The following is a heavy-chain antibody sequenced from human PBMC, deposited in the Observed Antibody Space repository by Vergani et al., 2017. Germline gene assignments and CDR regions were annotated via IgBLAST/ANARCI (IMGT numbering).Heavy chain of an antibody. CDR3: ARGRGDNWYIDL. CDR1: GGSINPSSSF. J-gene: IGHJ2*01. V-gene: IGHV4-39*01. D-gene: IGHD3-10*01. Sequence: QLQLQESGPGLVKPSETLTLICTVSGGSINPSSSFWGWIRQSPGEGLEWIGSINYVGRTYYIPSLQSRTTVFDDTTKNQFSLNLTSVTAADTAVYYCARGRGDNWYIDLWGRGTLVTVSS. CDR2: INYVGRT.